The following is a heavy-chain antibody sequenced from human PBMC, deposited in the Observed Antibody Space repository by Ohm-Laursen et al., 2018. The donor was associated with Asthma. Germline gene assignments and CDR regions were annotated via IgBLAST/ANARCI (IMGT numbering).Heavy chain of an antibody. Sequence: ASVKVSCKASGYTFTGYYMHWVRQAPGQGLEWMGRINPNNGGTNYAQKFQGRVTMTRDASISTAYMELSRLRSDDTAVYYCARDRDFWSGYYLNDAFDIWGQGTLVTVSS. J-gene: IGHJ3*02. CDR3: ARDRDFWSGYYLNDAFDI. CDR2: INPNNGGT. CDR1: GYTFTGYY. V-gene: IGHV1-2*06. D-gene: IGHD3-3*01.